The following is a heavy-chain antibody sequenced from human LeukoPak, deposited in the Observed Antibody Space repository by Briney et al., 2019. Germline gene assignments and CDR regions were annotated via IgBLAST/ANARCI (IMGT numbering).Heavy chain of an antibody. Sequence: GGSLRLSCVASGFTFSSDSMNWVRQAPGKGLEWVSYISESSTYIYYAKSVKGRFTISRDNAKNSLYLQMNSLRAEDTAVYYCARDDAATARASGMDVWGKGTTVTVSS. J-gene: IGHJ6*04. D-gene: IGHD6-6*01. CDR2: ISESSTYI. CDR1: GFTFSSDS. V-gene: IGHV3-21*01. CDR3: ARDDAATARASGMDV.